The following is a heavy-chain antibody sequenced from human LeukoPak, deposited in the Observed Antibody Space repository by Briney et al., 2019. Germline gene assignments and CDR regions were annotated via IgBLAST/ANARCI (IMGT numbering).Heavy chain of an antibody. CDR2: IHISGTT. CDR3: AREIFGVAGLGY. D-gene: IGHD3-3*01. CDR1: GGSISSYY. Sequence: PSETLSLTCTVSGGSISSYYWSWIRQPAGKGLEWIGRIHISGTTNYNPSLKSRVTISVDTSKNQFSLRLSSVTAADTAVYYCAREIFGVAGLGYWGQGTLVTVSS. J-gene: IGHJ4*02. V-gene: IGHV4-4*07.